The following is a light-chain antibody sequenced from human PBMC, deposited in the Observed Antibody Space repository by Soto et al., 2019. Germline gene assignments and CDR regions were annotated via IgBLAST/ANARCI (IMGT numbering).Light chain of an antibody. CDR2: GAS. CDR3: QQYNSWPPRT. CDR1: QSVSSN. Sequence: EIVMTQSPATLSVSPGERATLSCRASQSVSSNLAWYQQKPGQAPRLLIYGASTRHTGIPARFSGSGSGTEFTLTISSLQSEDFAVYYCQQYNSWPPRTFGQGTKVDIK. J-gene: IGKJ1*01. V-gene: IGKV3-15*01.